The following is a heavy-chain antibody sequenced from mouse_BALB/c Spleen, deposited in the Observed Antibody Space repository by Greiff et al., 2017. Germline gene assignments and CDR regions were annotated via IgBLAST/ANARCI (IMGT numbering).Heavy chain of an antibody. V-gene: IGHV5-6*01. CDR1: GFTFSSYG. J-gene: IGHJ3*01. D-gene: IGHD1-2*01. CDR2: ISSGGSYT. Sequence: EVKLVESGGDLVKPGGSLKLSCAASGFTFSSYGMSWVRQTPDKRLEWVATISSGGSYTYYPDSVKGRFTISRDNAKNTLYLQMSSLKSEDTAMYYCARQIGLLRPFAYWGQGTLVTVSA. CDR3: ARQIGLLRPFAY.